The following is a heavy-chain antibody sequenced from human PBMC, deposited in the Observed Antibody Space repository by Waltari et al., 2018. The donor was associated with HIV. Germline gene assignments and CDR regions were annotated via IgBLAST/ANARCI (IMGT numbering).Heavy chain of an antibody. J-gene: IGHJ5*02. D-gene: IGHD3-16*01. V-gene: IGHV4-4*07. CDR3: ARDDRVLGGGRNWFDP. CDR2: ISTSGST. Sequence: QVQLQESGPGLVKPSETLSLSCTVSGGSISSYFWTWIRQPAGKGLEWIGRISTSGSTNSNPSLKSRVTMAVDTAKNQFSLKLSSVPAADTAVYYGARDDRVLGGGRNWFDPWGQGTLVTVSS. CDR1: GGSISSYF.